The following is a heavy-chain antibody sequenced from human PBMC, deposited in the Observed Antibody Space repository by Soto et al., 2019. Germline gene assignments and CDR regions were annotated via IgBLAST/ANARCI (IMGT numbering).Heavy chain of an antibody. Sequence: PGGSLRLACEASGFTLSTYWMHWVRQVPGKGLVWVSRIKTDGSTTTYADSVKGRFSISRDNAKNMLYLQMNNLRVEDTAVYYCVRDQDTSGQEVFNFWGQGTVVTVSS. CDR3: VRDQDTSGQEVFNF. V-gene: IGHV3-74*03. CDR1: GFTLSTYW. CDR2: IKTDGSTT. J-gene: IGHJ4*02. D-gene: IGHD2-15*01.